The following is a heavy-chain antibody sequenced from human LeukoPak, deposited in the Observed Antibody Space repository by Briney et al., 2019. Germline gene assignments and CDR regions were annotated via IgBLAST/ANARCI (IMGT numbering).Heavy chain of an antibody. J-gene: IGHJ4*02. CDR3: ARDRAVAGFRFDY. Sequence: ASVKVSCKASGYTFTSYYMRWVRQAPGQGLEWMGVINPSGGATSYAQKFQGRVTMTRDTSTSTVYMELSSLSSDDTAVYYCARDRAVAGFRFDYWGQGTLVTVSS. CDR1: GYTFTSYY. CDR2: INPSGGAT. V-gene: IGHV1-46*01. D-gene: IGHD6-19*01.